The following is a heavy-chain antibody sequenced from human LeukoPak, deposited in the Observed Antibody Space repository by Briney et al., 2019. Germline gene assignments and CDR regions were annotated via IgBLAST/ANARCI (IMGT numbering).Heavy chain of an antibody. V-gene: IGHV3-48*01. CDR3: ARDVYGDYGSDY. J-gene: IGHJ4*02. D-gene: IGHD4-17*01. CDR1: GFTFSSYS. Sequence: GGSLRLSCAASGFTFSSYSMNWVRQAPGKGLEWVSYMSSSRTIYYADSVRGRFTISRDNAKNSLYLQMNSLRAEDTAVYYCARDVYGDYGSDYWGQGTLVTVSS. CDR2: MSSSRTI.